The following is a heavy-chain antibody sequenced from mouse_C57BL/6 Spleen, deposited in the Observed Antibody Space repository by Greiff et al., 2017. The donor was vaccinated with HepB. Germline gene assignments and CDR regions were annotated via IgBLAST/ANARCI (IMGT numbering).Heavy chain of an antibody. CDR3: ARADGYPFYAMDY. J-gene: IGHJ4*01. CDR2: IYPGDGDT. D-gene: IGHD2-3*01. Sequence: VQRVESGPELVKPGASVKISCKASGYAFSSSWMNWVKQRPGKGLEWIGRIYPGDGDTNYNGKFKGKATLTADKSSSTAYMQLSSLTSEDSAVYFCARADGYPFYAMDYWGQGTSVTVSS. CDR1: GYAFSSSW. V-gene: IGHV1-82*01.